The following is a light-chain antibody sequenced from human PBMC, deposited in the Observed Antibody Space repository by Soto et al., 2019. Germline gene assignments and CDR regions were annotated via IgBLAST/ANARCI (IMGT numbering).Light chain of an antibody. J-gene: IGKJ1*01. CDR3: QQYNNWPLA. V-gene: IGKV3D-15*01. Sequence: EIVLTQSPGTLSLSPGERATLSCRASQSISDTLAWYQQKPGQAPRLLIYGASSRATGIPARFSGSGSGTEFTLTISSLQSEDFAVYYCQQYNNWPLAFGQGTKVDIK. CDR2: GAS. CDR1: QSISDT.